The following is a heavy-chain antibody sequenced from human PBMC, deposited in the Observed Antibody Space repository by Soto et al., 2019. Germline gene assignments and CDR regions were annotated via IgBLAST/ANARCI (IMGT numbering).Heavy chain of an antibody. CDR1: GFTFSSYA. CDR2: ISYDGSNK. J-gene: IGHJ4*02. V-gene: IGHV3-30-3*01. Sequence: QVQLVESGGGVVQPGRSLRLSCAASGFTFSSYAMHWVRQAPGKGLEWVAVISYDGSNKYYADSVKGRFTISRDNSKNTLYLQMNSLRAEDTAVYYCARGVMTTVVIGDYFDYWGQGTLVTVSS. CDR3: ARGVMTTVVIGDYFDY. D-gene: IGHD4-17*01.